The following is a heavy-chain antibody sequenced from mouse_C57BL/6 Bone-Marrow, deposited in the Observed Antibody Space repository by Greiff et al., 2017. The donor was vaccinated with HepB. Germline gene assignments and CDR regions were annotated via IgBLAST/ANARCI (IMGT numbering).Heavy chain of an antibody. CDR2: IYPGNSDT. D-gene: IGHD2-2*01. V-gene: IGHV1-5*01. CDR3: KSSMEYYGYEGYFDY. Sequence: VQLQQSGTVLARPGASVKMSCKTSGYTFTSYWMHWVHQRPGQGLEWIGAIYPGNSDTSSNQKFKGKAKLTAVTSASTAYMELSSLTSEDSAVSYCKSSMEYYGYEGYFDYWGQGNALTVTS. CDR1: GYTFTSYW. J-gene: IGHJ2*01.